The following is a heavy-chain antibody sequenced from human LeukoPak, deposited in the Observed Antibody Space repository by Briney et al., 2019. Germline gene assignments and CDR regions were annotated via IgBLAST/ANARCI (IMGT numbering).Heavy chain of an antibody. CDR2: IKLDGSEQ. CDR3: ARDSPRGWSMDV. D-gene: IGHD3-10*01. V-gene: IGHV3-7*01. J-gene: IGHJ6*03. Sequence: PRGSLRLSCAASGFTFSYYWMYWVRQAPGKGLEWVASIKLDGSEQYYLGSVKGRFTISRDNARNSLYLQMNSLRAEDTAMYYCARDSPRGWSMDVWGKGTTVTVSS. CDR1: GFTFSYYW.